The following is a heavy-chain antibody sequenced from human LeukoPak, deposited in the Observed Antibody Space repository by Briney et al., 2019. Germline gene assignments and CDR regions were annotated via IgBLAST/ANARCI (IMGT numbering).Heavy chain of an antibody. D-gene: IGHD3-22*01. CDR1: GFTFSSYA. CDR3: AKVYYYDSSGYSIYDAFDI. CDR2: ISGSGGST. V-gene: IGHV3-23*01. J-gene: IGHJ3*02. Sequence: GGSLRLSCAASGFTFSSYAMSWVRQAPGKGLEWVSAISGSGGSTYYADSVKDRFTISRDNSKNTLYLQMNSLRAEDTAVYYCAKVYYYDSSGYSIYDAFDIWGQGTMVTVSS.